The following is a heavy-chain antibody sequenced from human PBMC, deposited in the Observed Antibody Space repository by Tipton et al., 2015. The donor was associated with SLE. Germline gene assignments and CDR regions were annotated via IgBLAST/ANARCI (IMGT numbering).Heavy chain of an antibody. CDR1: GGSISGYY. J-gene: IGHJ4*02. V-gene: IGHV4-34*01. Sequence: TLSLTCAVYGGSISGYYWSWIRQPPGKGLEWIGEINHSGSTNYNPSLKSRVTISVDTSKNQFSLKLSSVTAADTAVYYCARGCSGGSCLGDYWGQGTLVTVSS. D-gene: IGHD2-15*01. CDR3: ARGCSGGSCLGDY. CDR2: INHSGST.